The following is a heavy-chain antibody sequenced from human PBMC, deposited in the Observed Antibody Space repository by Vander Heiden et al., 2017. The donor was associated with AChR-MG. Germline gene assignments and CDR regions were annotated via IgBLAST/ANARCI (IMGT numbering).Heavy chain of an antibody. CDR2: IHTSGVT. V-gene: IGHV3-53*01. J-gene: IGHJ3*02. CDR1: GFSASRDY. D-gene: IGHD2-8*01. Sequence: EVQLVESGGGLIQPGGSLTVSCAASGFSASRDYMSWVRQAQGKGLEGSSVIHTSGVTLYADSVKGRFTISRDTSQNTLFLQMNSLRVEDTAVYYCAREGDCTNGVCPDAFDIWGQGTTVTVSS. CDR3: AREGDCTNGVCPDAFDI.